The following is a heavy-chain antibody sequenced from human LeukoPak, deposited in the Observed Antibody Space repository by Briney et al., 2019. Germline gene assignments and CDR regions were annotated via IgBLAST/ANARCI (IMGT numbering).Heavy chain of an antibody. CDR1: GFTFNTYA. CDR2: ISDSSSYI. CDR3: AGYYGSGSPPFDY. Sequence: GGSLRLSCAASGFTFNTYAMNWVRQAPGKGLEWVSSISDSSSYIYYADSVKGRFTISRDNAKNSLYLQMNSLRAEDTAVYYCAGYYGSGSPPFDYWGQGTLVTVSS. J-gene: IGHJ4*02. V-gene: IGHV3-21*01. D-gene: IGHD3-10*01.